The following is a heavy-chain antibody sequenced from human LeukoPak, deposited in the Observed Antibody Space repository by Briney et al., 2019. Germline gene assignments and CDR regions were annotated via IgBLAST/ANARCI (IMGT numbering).Heavy chain of an antibody. CDR3: TRDKGNRDY. J-gene: IGHJ4*02. CDR1: GFTVSNNY. D-gene: IGHD1-14*01. CDR2: IYGSGTT. V-gene: IGHV3-53*01. Sequence: GSLRLSCAASGFTVSNNYMSWVRQAPGKGLEWVSVIYGSGTTYYADSVKGRFTIPRDNSKNKLYLQMNSLRAEDTAVYYCTRDKGNRDYWGQGTLVTVSS.